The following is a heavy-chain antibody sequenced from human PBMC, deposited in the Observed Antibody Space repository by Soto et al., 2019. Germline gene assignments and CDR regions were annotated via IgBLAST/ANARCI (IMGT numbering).Heavy chain of an antibody. CDR3: AKAYFVWSSEKPYYFDY. CDR2: ISGSGGRS. CDR1: GFTFSNYA. V-gene: IGHV3-23*01. D-gene: IGHD3-16*01. Sequence: SLRLSCAASGFTFSNYAMTWVRQGPGKGLEWVSGISGSGGRSYYADSVKGRFTISRDNSKSTLYLQMNSLRAEDTAVYYCAKAYFVWSSEKPYYFDYWGQGTLVTVSS. J-gene: IGHJ4*02.